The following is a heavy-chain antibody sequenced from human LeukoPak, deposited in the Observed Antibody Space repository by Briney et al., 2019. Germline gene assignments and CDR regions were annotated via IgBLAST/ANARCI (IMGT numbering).Heavy chain of an antibody. J-gene: IGHJ4*02. CDR1: GGSFSGYY. CDR2: IDHSGST. V-gene: IGHV4-34*01. CDR3: ARVSTYYDFWSGYYKWGYFDY. D-gene: IGHD3-3*01. Sequence: SETLSLTCAVYGGSFSGYYWSWIRQPPGKGLEWIGEIDHSGSTNYNPSLKSRVTISVDTSKNQFSLKLRSVTAADTAVYYCARVSTYYDFWSGYYKWGYFDYWGQGTLVTVSS.